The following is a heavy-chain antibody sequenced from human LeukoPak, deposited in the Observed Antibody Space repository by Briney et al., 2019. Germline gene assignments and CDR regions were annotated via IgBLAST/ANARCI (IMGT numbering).Heavy chain of an antibody. CDR2: INHSGST. D-gene: IGHD3-10*01. J-gene: IGHJ5*02. CDR1: GGSFSGYY. CDR3: ARGRGVETLNWFDP. Sequence: PSETLSLTCAVYGGSFSGYYWSWIRQPPGKGLEWIGEINHSGSTNYNPSLKSRVTISVDTSKNQFSLELSSVTAADSAVYYCARGRGVETLNWFDPWGQGTLVTVSS. V-gene: IGHV4-34*01.